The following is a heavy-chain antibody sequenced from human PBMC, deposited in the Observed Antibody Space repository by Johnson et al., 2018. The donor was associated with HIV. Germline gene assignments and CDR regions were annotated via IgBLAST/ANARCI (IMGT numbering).Heavy chain of an antibody. D-gene: IGHD5/OR15-5a*01. CDR3: TTADSVGTFDI. Sequence: VQLVESGGGLVQPGGSLRLSCAASGFTNNNAWMNWVRQAPGKGLEWVCRIKSKSDGATSDYAAPVKGRFTISRDDSEKILYLQMSSLKTEDTAVYYCTTADSVGTFDIWGQGTMVTVS. CDR2: IKSKSDGATS. J-gene: IGHJ3*02. CDR1: GFTNNNAW. V-gene: IGHV3-15*01.